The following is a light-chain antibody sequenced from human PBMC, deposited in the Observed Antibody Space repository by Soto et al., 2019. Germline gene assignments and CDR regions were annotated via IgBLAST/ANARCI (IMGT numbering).Light chain of an antibody. CDR3: QHYNSYSEA. V-gene: IGKV1-5*03. Sequence: DIKMTQSPSTLSGSVGDRVTITCRASQTISSWLAWYQQKTGKDPTLLIYRASTLKSGVPSRFSGSGSGTEFTLTISSLQPDDFATYYCQHYNSYSEAFGQGTMV. CDR2: RAS. CDR1: QTISSW. J-gene: IGKJ1*01.